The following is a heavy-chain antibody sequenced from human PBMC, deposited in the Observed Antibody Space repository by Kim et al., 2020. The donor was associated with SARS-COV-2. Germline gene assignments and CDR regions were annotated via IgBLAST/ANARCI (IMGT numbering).Heavy chain of an antibody. Sequence: SETLSLTCTVSGGSVNSLYWSWIRQPPGKGLEWIGYIYYTGSTNYNPSLKSRVTISVDTSENQLSLRVTSVTAADTAVYYCARLRGYPSGSYYYGRDVWG. V-gene: IGHV4-59*02. CDR3: ARLRGYPSGSYYYGRDV. CDR1: GGSVNSLY. CDR2: IYYTGST. D-gene: IGHD5-18*01. J-gene: IGHJ6*01.